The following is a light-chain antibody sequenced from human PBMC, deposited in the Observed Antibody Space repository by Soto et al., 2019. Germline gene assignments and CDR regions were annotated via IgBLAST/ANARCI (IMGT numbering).Light chain of an antibody. CDR2: EGS. V-gene: IGLV2-23*01. J-gene: IGLJ1*01. CDR1: SSDVGSYNL. Sequence: QSALTQPASVSGSPGQSITISCAGTSSDVGSYNLVSWYQQYPGKAPKLMIYEGSKRPSGISNRFSGSKSDSTASLTISGLQAEDEADYYCCSYAGSSTPFVFGTGTKLTVL. CDR3: CSYAGSSTPFV.